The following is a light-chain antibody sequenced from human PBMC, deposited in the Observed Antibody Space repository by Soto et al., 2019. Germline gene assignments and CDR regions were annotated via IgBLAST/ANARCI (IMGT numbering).Light chain of an antibody. CDR3: QQHNNWPWT. CDR2: DTS. Sequence: EIVMTQSPATLSVSLGERATLSCRASQSVSGNLAWYQQKPGQAPRLLIYDTSTRATGIPARFSGSGSGTEFTLTINSLQSEDSAVYYCQQHNNWPWTFGQGTKMEIK. J-gene: IGKJ1*01. CDR1: QSVSGN. V-gene: IGKV3-15*01.